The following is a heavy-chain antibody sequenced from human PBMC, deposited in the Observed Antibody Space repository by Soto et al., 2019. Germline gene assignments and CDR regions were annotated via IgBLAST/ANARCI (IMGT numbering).Heavy chain of an antibody. CDR1: AGNFSSYA. D-gene: IGHD6-19*01. CDR3: ARAGIAVAGTVPQGEHYYYYGMDV. J-gene: IGHJ6*02. Sequence: GASVKVSCKASAGNFSSYAISWVRQPPGQGLEWMGGIIPIFGTANYAQRFPSRVTITADESTSTAYMELSSVRPEDTAVYYCARAGIAVAGTVPQGEHYYYYGMDVWGQGTTVTVSS. CDR2: IIPIFGTA. V-gene: IGHV1-69*13.